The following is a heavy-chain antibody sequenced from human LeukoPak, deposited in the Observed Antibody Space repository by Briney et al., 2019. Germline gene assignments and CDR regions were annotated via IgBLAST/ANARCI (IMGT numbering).Heavy chain of an antibody. CDR1: GFTFSSYW. CDR3: AKEPPLNAWYFDL. CDR2: IKQDGSEK. J-gene: IGHJ2*01. Sequence: GGSLRLSCAASGFTFSSYWTSWVRQAPGKGLEWVANIKQDGSEKYYVDSVKGRFTISRDNAKNSLYLQMNSLRAEDTAVYYCAKEPPLNAWYFDLWGRGTLVTVSS. V-gene: IGHV3-7*01.